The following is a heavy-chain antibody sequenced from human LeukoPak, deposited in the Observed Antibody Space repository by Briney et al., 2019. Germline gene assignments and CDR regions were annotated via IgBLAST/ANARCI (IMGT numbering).Heavy chain of an antibody. CDR2: INSDGSST. Sequence: GGSLRLSCAASGFTFSSYWMHWVRQAPGKGLVWVSRINSDGSSTIYADSVKGGVTISRDNAKNTLYLQMNSLRAEDTAVYYCARDLRLWFGESPFDYWGQGTLVTVSS. V-gene: IGHV3-74*01. D-gene: IGHD3-10*01. CDR3: ARDLRLWFGESPFDY. J-gene: IGHJ4*02. CDR1: GFTFSSYW.